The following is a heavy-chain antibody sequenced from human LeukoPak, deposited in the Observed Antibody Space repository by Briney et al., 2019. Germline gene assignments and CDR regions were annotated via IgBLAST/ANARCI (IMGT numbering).Heavy chain of an antibody. CDR3: ARETRLVAANPALFDY. CDR2: ISAYNGNT. CDR1: GYTFTSYG. J-gene: IGHJ4*02. Sequence: ASVKVSCKASGYTFTSYGISWVRQAPGQGPEWMGWISAYNGNTNYAQKLQGRVTMTTDTSTSTAYMELRSLRSDDTAVYYCARETRLVAANPALFDYWGQGTLVTVSS. V-gene: IGHV1-18*01. D-gene: IGHD2-15*01.